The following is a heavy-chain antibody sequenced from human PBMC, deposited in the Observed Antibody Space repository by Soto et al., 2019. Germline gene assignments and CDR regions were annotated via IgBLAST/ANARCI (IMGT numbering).Heavy chain of an antibody. CDR1: VYTFTSYA. Sequence: ASVKVSCKASVYTFTSYAMHWVRQAPGQRLEWMGWINAGNGNTKYSQKFQGRVTITRDTSASTAYMELSSLRSEDTAVYYCARDRYYYDSSGYYYFDYWGQGTLVTVSS. D-gene: IGHD3-22*01. J-gene: IGHJ4*02. CDR3: ARDRYYYDSSGYYYFDY. V-gene: IGHV1-3*01. CDR2: INAGNGNT.